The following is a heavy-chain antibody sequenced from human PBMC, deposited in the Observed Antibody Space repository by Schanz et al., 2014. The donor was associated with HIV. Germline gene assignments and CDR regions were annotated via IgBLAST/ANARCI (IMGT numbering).Heavy chain of an antibody. CDR2: VSYDGSNK. CDR3: ARVANWDYYGMDV. D-gene: IGHD3-16*01. Sequence: QVQLVESGGGVVQPGRSLRLSCAASGFTFSSYGIHWVRQAPGKGLEGVAVVSYDGSNKYYADSVKGRFTISRDNSKNTLFLQMNSLRGEDTAVYYCARVANWDYYGMDVWGRGTTVTVSS. CDR1: GFTFSSYG. J-gene: IGHJ6*02. V-gene: IGHV3-30*03.